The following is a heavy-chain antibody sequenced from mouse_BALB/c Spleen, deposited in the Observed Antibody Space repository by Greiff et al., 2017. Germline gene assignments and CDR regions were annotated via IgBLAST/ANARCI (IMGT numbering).Heavy chain of an antibody. D-gene: IGHD2-4*01. CDR2: ISTYYGDA. V-gene: IGHV1S137*01. CDR3: ARKGAYDYDGGYYAMDY. Sequence: VQLQQSGAELVRPGVSVKISCKGSGYTFTDYAMHWVKQSHAKSLEWIGVISTYYGDASYNQKFKGKATMTVDKSSSTAYMELARLTSEDSAIYYCARKGAYDYDGGYYAMDYWGQGTSVTVSS. J-gene: IGHJ4*01. CDR1: GYTFTDYA.